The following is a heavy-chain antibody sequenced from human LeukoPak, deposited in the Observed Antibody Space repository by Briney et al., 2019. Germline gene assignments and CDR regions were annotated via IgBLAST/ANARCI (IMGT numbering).Heavy chain of an antibody. CDR2: ITSSGDTI. V-gene: IGHV3-11*01. CDR1: GFTFSDYY. D-gene: IGHD6-13*01. Sequence: GGSXRLSCAASGFTFSDYYMSWIRQARGKGLEGVSYITSSGDTISYADSVKGRFTVSRDNARNSLYLQMNSLRAEDTAVYYCARGYSSSEGFDYWGQGTLVTVSS. J-gene: IGHJ4*02. CDR3: ARGYSSSEGFDY.